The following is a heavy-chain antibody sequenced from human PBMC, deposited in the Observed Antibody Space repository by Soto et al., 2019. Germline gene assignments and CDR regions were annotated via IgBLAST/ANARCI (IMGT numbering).Heavy chain of an antibody. V-gene: IGHV3-30-3*01. J-gene: IGHJ6*02. CDR2: ISYDGSNK. CDR3: ARDQEKFYFYYYGMDV. Sequence: GGSLRHSYRASGVTFRNYAVHWVRQAPGKGLEWMAVISYDGSNKYYADSVKGRFTISRDNSKNTLYLQMNSLRAEDTAVYYCARDQEKFYFYYYGMDVWGQGNTVTVSS. CDR1: GVTFRNYA.